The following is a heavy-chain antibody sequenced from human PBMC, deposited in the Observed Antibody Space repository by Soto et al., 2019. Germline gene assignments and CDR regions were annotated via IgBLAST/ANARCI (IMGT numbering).Heavy chain of an antibody. J-gene: IGHJ3*02. CDR2: ISSSSSYI. CDR1: GFTFSSYS. V-gene: IGHV3-21*01. Sequence: GVSLRLSCAASGFTFSSYSMNWVRQAPGKGLEWVSSISSSSSYIYYADSVKGRFTISRDNAKNSLYLQMNSLRAEDTAVYYCARVYYYHSSGYYWGGHDAFDIWGQGTMVTVSS. D-gene: IGHD3-22*01. CDR3: ARVYYYHSSGYYWGGHDAFDI.